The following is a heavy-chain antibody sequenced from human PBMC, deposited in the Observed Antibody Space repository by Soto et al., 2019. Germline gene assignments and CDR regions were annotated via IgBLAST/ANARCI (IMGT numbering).Heavy chain of an antibody. CDR3: ATQFHHCGGDCYRGPYFGMDV. Sequence: ASVKVSCKASGYSFTDYHIHWVRQAPGQGLEWLGRINPKSGGTSTAQKFQGWVTMTTDTSISTASMELTRLTSDDTAVYYCATQFHHCGGDCYRGPYFGMDVWGQGTTVTVSS. J-gene: IGHJ6*02. CDR1: GYSFTDYH. CDR2: INPKSGGT. V-gene: IGHV1-2*04. D-gene: IGHD2-21*02.